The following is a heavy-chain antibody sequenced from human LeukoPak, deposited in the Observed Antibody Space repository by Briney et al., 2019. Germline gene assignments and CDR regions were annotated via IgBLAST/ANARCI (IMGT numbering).Heavy chain of an antibody. CDR3: ARVPFPWGGVVVTDYFQH. CDR1: GFTFSSYA. J-gene: IGHJ1*01. Sequence: GGSLRLSCATSGFTFSSYAMHWVRQAPGKGLEWVALISYDGSNKYYADSVKARFIISRDNSKNTLYLQMNSLRGEDTAVYYCARVPFPWGGVVVTDYFQHWGQGTLVTVSS. CDR2: ISYDGSNK. V-gene: IGHV3-30*04. D-gene: IGHD2-21*01.